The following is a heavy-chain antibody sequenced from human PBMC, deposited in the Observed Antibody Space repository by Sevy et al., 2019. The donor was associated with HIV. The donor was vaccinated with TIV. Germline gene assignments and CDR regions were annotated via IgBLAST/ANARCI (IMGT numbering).Heavy chain of an antibody. Sequence: GGSLRLSCAASGFTFSDYYMSWIRQAPGKGLEWVSYISSSGSTIYYADSVKGGFTISRDNAKNSLYLQMNSLRAEDTAVYYCARVLNYYDSSGYSHWGQGTLVTVSS. J-gene: IGHJ4*02. D-gene: IGHD3-22*01. CDR1: GFTFSDYY. CDR3: ARVLNYYDSSGYSH. CDR2: ISSSGSTI. V-gene: IGHV3-11*01.